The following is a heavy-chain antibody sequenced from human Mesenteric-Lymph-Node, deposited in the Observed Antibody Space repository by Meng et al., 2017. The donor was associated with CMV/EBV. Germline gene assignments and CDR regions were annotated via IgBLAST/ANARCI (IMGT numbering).Heavy chain of an antibody. D-gene: IGHD1-26*01. CDR2: ISSSSSYI. Sequence: GESLKISCAASGFTFSSYSMNWVRQAPGKGLEWVSSISSSSSYIYYADSVKGRFSISRDNSKSTVHLQMNSLRSEDTGVYYCARVDTVGATVVAYAMDVWGQGTTVTVSS. V-gene: IGHV3-21*01. CDR1: GFTFSSYS. CDR3: ARVDTVGATVVAYAMDV. J-gene: IGHJ6*02.